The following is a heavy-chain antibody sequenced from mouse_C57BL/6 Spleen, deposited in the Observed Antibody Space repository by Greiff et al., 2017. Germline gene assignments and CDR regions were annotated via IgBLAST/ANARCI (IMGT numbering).Heavy chain of an antibody. D-gene: IGHD1-1*01. V-gene: IGHV1-81*01. CDR1: GYTFTSYG. Sequence: QVQLQQSGAELARPGASVKLSCKASGYTFTSYGISWVKQRTGQGLGWIGEIYPRSGNTYYNEKFKGKATLTADKSSSTAYMELRSLTSEDSAVYFCARRGSHFDYWGQGTTLTVSS. J-gene: IGHJ2*01. CDR2: IYPRSGNT. CDR3: ARRGSHFDY.